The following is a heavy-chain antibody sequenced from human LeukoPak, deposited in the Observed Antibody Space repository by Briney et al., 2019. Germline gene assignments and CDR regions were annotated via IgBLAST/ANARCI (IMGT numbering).Heavy chain of an antibody. J-gene: IGHJ3*02. Sequence: PGGSLRLSCVVSGFTFSTCTMNWVRQAPGKGLEWVSSISGSSNFIYYGDSVRGRFTISRDNAKNSMYLQMNSLGAEDTAVYYCARVGYSSISNTALDIWGQGTMVTVSS. D-gene: IGHD2-2*01. CDR3: ARVGYSSISNTALDI. CDR2: ISGSSNFI. V-gene: IGHV3-21*01. CDR1: GFTFSTCT.